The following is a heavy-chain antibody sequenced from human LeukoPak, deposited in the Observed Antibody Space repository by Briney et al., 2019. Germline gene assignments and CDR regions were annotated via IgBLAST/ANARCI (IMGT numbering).Heavy chain of an antibody. J-gene: IGHJ4*02. D-gene: IGHD3-10*01. V-gene: IGHV3-21*01. Sequence: PGGSLRLSCAASGFTFSSYSMNWVRQAPGKGLEWVSSISSSSSYIYYADSVKGRFTISRDNAKNSLYLQMNSLRAEDTAVYYCARDADSFGELPCPFDCWGQGTLVTVSS. CDR2: ISSSSSYI. CDR1: GFTFSSYS. CDR3: ARDADSFGELPCPFDC.